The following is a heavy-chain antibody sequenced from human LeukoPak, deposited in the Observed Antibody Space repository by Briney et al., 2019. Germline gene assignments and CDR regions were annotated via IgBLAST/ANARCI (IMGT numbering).Heavy chain of an antibody. V-gene: IGHV1-69*05. CDR2: IIPIFGTA. D-gene: IGHD2-2*01. Sequence: SVKVSCKASGGTFSSYAISWVRQAPGQGLEWMGRIIPIFGTANYAQKSQGRVTITTDESTSTAYMELSSLRSEDTAVYYCARGLFAGSTSCYDYWGQGTLVTVSS. J-gene: IGHJ4*02. CDR3: ARGLFAGSTSCYDY. CDR1: GGTFSSYA.